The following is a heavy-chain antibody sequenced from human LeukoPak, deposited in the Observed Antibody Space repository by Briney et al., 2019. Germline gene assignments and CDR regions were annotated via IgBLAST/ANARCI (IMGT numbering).Heavy chain of an antibody. CDR2: INPHSGGT. CDR1: GYTFTSYG. Sequence: ASAKVSCKASGYTFTSYGISWVRQAPGQGLEWMGWINPHSGGTNYAQKFQGRVTMTRDTSISTVYMELSSLRSDDTAVYYCARGGTGYSSGWLRAFDIWGQGTMVTVSS. V-gene: IGHV1-2*02. J-gene: IGHJ3*02. D-gene: IGHD6-19*01. CDR3: ARGGTGYSSGWLRAFDI.